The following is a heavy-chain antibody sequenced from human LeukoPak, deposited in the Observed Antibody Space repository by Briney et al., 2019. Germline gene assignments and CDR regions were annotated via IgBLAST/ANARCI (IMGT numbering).Heavy chain of an antibody. J-gene: IGHJ6*03. D-gene: IGHD3-10*01. CDR1: GFTFSSYW. CDR2: ISSSGSNI. CDR3: ARARGELTLYYYMDV. V-gene: IGHV3-48*04. Sequence: PGGSLRLSCAASGFTFSSYWMNWVRQAPGKGLEWVSNISSSGSNIHYADSVKGRFTISRDNAENSLYLQMNSLRAEDTAVYYCARARGELTLYYYMDVWGKGTTVTVSS.